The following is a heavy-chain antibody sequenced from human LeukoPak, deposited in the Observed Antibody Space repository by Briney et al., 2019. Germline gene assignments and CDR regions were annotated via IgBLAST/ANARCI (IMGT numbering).Heavy chain of an antibody. D-gene: IGHD1-7*01. CDR3: TRSITGITAHFEY. Sequence: LSGGSLRLSCAASGFTFSDSTMHWVRQASGKGLEWVGRIRSKANNYATTYAASANGRFTISRDDSKNTAYLQMNSLKTEDAAVYYCTRSITGITAHFEYWGQGTLVTVSS. CDR2: IRSKANNYAT. CDR1: GFTFSDST. J-gene: IGHJ4*02. V-gene: IGHV3-73*01.